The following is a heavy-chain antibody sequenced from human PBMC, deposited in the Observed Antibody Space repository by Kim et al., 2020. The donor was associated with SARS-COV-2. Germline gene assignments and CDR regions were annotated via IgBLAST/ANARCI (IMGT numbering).Heavy chain of an antibody. D-gene: IGHD6-19*01. V-gene: IGHV4-59*01. CDR1: GGSISSYY. CDR2: IYYNGDT. CDR3: ASSPSLQQWLVN. Sequence: SETLSLTCTVSGGSISSYYWSWIRQLPGKGLEWIGYIYYNGDTTYNPSLKSRVTISLETSKNQFSLKLSYVTAADTAVYYCASSPSLQQWLVNWGQGTLVTVSS. J-gene: IGHJ4*02.